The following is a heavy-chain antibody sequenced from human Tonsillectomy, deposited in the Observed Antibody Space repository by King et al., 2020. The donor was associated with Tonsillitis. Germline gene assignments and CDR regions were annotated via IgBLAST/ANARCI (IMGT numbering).Heavy chain of an antibody. V-gene: IGHV3-33*01. Sequence: HVQLVESGGGVVQPGRSLRLSCTASGFTFSNYGMHWVRQAPGKGLEWVAVIWYDGSHQYYADSVKGRFTISREDSKSTLYLQMNSLRAEDTAVYYCARDGETYGAYLFYYMDVWGKGTTVAVSS. D-gene: IGHD4-17*01. J-gene: IGHJ6*03. CDR2: IWYDGSHQ. CDR3: ARDGETYGAYLFYYMDV. CDR1: GFTFSNYG.